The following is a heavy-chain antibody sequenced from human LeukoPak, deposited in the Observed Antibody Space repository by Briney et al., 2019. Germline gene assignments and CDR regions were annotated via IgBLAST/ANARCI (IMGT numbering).Heavy chain of an antibody. J-gene: IGHJ1*01. CDR3: ARAPSEIGGYYPEYFRH. CDR1: GFTFSSYW. V-gene: IGHV3-74*01. D-gene: IGHD3-22*01. CDR2: IQSDGST. Sequence: GGSLRLSCAASGFTFSSYWTHWVRQAPGKGLVWVSRIQSDGSTSYPVFVKGRFTLSRANDKNTVSLQLNSLRAEDTGVYYCARAPSEIGGYYPEYFRHWGEGTLVIVSS.